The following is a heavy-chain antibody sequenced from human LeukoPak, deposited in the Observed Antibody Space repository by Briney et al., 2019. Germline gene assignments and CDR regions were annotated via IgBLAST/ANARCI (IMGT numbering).Heavy chain of an antibody. CDR1: GFTFITYA. Sequence: GGSLRLSCAASGFTFITYAMTWVRQAPGKGLEWVSAISGSGGSTYYADSVKGRFTISRDNSKNTLYLQMNSLRAEGTAVYYCAKLYGSGSSDAFDIWGQGTMVTVSS. J-gene: IGHJ3*02. D-gene: IGHD3-10*01. CDR3: AKLYGSGSSDAFDI. CDR2: ISGSGGST. V-gene: IGHV3-23*01.